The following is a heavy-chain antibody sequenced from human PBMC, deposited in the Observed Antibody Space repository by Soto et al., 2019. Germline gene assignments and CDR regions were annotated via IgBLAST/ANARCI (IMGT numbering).Heavy chain of an antibody. CDR3: ARDGAWRGFDV. V-gene: IGHV4-30-2*01. CDR2: IDRSGST. D-gene: IGHD3-16*01. Sequence: SETLSLTCTVSGDSISSGGYSWSWIRQPPGEGLEWVGYIDRSGSTYYNPSLQSRVTISVDRSSHQFSLSLTSVTAADTAFYYCARDGAWRGFDVWGQGTTVTAP. J-gene: IGHJ6*02. CDR1: GDSISSGGYS.